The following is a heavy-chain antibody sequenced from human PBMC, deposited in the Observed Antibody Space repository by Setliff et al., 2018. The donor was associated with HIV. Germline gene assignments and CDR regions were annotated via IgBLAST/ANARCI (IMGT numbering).Heavy chain of an antibody. CDR3: ARHSCGTTACYGVVV. CDR2: IHTSGNT. Sequence: SETLSLTCTVSGGSISSGDYYWTWIRQPAGKGLQWIGRIHTSGNTNYNPSLKSRVTISVDTSKSQFSLKLSSLTAADTAVYYCARHSCGTTACYGVVVWGQGTMVTVSS. V-gene: IGHV4-61*02. J-gene: IGHJ3*01. CDR1: GGSISSGDYY. D-gene: IGHD2-2*01.